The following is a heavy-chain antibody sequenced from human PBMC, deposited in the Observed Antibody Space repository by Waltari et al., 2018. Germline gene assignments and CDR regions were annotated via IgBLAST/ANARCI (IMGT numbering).Heavy chain of an antibody. J-gene: IGHJ4*02. CDR1: GFSISSGHY. CDR3: ARDGRDALDY. V-gene: IGHV4-38-2*01. Sequence: QVQLQESGSSLVTPSETLSLTRGVSGFSISSGHYWGWIRQPPGKGLAWVWRTYHDGTTHHSPSHRGRVTMSVHTAKNQFSLRLTSVTAADTAGYFCARDGRDALDYWGRGSQGTVSS. CDR2: TYHDGTT.